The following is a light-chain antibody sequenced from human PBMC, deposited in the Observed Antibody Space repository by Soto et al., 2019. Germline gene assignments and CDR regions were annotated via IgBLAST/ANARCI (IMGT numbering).Light chain of an antibody. J-gene: IGKJ5*01. CDR3: QQRLTWPN. CDR2: DAS. Sequence: EIVLTQSPATLSLSPGERATLSCRASQSVNNYIAWYQQKPGQAPRLLIYDASNRATGIPARFSGSGSGTDFTLTISSLEPEDFAVYYCQQRLTWPNFGQGTRLEIK. CDR1: QSVNNY. V-gene: IGKV3-11*01.